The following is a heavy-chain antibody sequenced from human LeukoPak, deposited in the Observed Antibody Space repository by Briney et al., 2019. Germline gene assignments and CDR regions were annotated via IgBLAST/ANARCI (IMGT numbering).Heavy chain of an antibody. V-gene: IGHV4-30-4*08. CDR3: ARDHSRITMIENAFDI. Sequence: PSETLSLTCTVSGGSISSGDYYWSWIRQPPGKGLEWIGYIYYSGSTYYNPSLKSRVTISVDTSKNQFSLKLSSVTAADTAVYYCARDHSRITMIENAFDIWGQGTMVTVSS. D-gene: IGHD3-22*01. J-gene: IGHJ3*02. CDR2: IYYSGST. CDR1: GGSISSGDYY.